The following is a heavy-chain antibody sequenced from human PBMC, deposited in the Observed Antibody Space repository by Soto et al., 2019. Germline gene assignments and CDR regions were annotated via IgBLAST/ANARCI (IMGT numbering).Heavy chain of an antibody. J-gene: IGHJ5*02. CDR3: ARARTEAAAGTEWFDP. V-gene: IGHV1-2*04. Sequence: QVPLVQSGAEVKKPGASVKVSCKASGYTFTGYYMHWVRQAPGQGLEWMGWINPNSGGTNYAQKFQGWVTMTRDTSISTAYMELSRLRSDDTAVYYCARARTEAAAGTEWFDPWGQGTLVTVSS. CDR1: GYTFTGYY. CDR2: INPNSGGT. D-gene: IGHD6-13*01.